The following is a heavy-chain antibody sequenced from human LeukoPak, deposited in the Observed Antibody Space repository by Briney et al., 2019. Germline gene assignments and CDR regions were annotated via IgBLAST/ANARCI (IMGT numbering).Heavy chain of an antibody. CDR2: ISYDGSNK. D-gene: IGHD6-6*01. CDR1: GFTFSSYA. V-gene: IGHV3-30-3*01. CDR3: ARGGFIAARLYY. J-gene: IGHJ4*02. Sequence: PGGSLRLSCAASGFTFSSYAMHWVRQAPGKGLEWVAVISYDGSNKYYADSVKGRFTISRDNSKNTLYLQMNSLRAEDTAVYYCARGGFIAARLYYWGQGTLVTVSS.